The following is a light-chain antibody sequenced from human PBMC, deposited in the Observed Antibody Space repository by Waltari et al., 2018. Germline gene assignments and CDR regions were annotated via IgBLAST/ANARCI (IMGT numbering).Light chain of an antibody. J-gene: IGKJ4*01. CDR3: QQRSDWPPLT. CDR1: QSVNS. V-gene: IGKV3-11*01. CDR2: DAS. Sequence: EIILTQSPATLSLSPGERATRSSRASQSVNSLACYQQKPGQAPRLLIYDASYRATGIPARFSGSGSGTDFTLTSSNLETEDFAVYYWQQRSDWPPLTFGGGTKVEVK.